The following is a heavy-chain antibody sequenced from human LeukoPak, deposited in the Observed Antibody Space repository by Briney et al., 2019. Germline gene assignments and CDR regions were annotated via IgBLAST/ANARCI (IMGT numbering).Heavy chain of an antibody. J-gene: IGHJ4*02. Sequence: SETLSLTCTVSSDSISSSSYYWGWIRQPPGKGLEWIGSIYYSGSTYYKPSLKSRVTISVETSKNQFSLKVSSVTAADTAVYYCAREGEHGSGTYAVDYWGPGTLVTVSS. CDR3: AREGEHGSGTYAVDY. CDR1: SDSISSSSYY. V-gene: IGHV4-39*07. D-gene: IGHD3-10*01. CDR2: IYYSGST.